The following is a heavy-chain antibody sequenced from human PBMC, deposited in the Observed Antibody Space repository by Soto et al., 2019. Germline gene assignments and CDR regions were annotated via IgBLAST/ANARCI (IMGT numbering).Heavy chain of an antibody. CDR1: GYKFTTYF. D-gene: IGHD2-2*02. CDR3: ARYNDPDCSSTSCYTPPHACEI. J-gene: IGHJ3*02. Sequence: ASVKVSCKASGYKFTTYFIHWVRQAPGQGLEWMGMIHPSGDTGYAQKFRGRVTMTIDTSTTTAYMELRNLTSEDTAVYYCARYNDPDCSSTSCYTPPHACEIWGKGTMVTVSS. V-gene: IGHV1-46*01. CDR2: IHPSGDT.